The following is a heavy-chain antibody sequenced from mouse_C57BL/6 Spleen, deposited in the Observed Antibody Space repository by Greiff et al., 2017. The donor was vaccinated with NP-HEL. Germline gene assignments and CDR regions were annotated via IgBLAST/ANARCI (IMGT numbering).Heavy chain of an antibody. Sequence: EVQLQQSGAELVKPGASVKLSCTASGFNIKDYYMHWVKQRTEQGLEWIGRIDPEDGETKYATKFQGKATITADTSSNTAYLQLSSLTSEDTAVYYCARGHYGSFPHYWGQGTTLTVSS. J-gene: IGHJ2*01. V-gene: IGHV14-2*01. CDR3: ARGHYGSFPHY. D-gene: IGHD1-1*01. CDR1: GFNIKDYY. CDR2: IDPEDGET.